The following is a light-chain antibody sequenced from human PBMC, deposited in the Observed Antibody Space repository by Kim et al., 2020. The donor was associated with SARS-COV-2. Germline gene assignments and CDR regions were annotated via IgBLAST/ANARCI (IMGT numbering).Light chain of an antibody. CDR2: RDS. V-gene: IGLV3-9*01. CDR1: KIEKRN. J-gene: IGLJ2*01. Sequence: SVALGQTARMTCGGDKIEKRNVHWYQQRPGQAPILVIYRDSKRPSGIPERVSGSNSGNTATLTISGVQAGDEADYYCQVWDGRAVVFGGGTQLTVL. CDR3: QVWDGRAVV.